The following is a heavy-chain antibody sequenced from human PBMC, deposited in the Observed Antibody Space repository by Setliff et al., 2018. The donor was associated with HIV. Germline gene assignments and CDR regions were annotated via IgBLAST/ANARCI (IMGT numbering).Heavy chain of an antibody. D-gene: IGHD3-22*01. V-gene: IGHV1-2*02. J-gene: IGHJ3*02. CDR1: GYTLTGYY. CDR3: AAPLRDDSSGYYEEAFDI. CDR2: INPKSGGT. Sequence: ASVKVSCKASGYTLTGYYMHWVRQAPGQGLEWMGWINPKSGGTNYAQKFQGRVTMTRDTSISTSYMELNRLRSEDTAVYYCAAPLRDDSSGYYEEAFDIWGQGTMVTVS.